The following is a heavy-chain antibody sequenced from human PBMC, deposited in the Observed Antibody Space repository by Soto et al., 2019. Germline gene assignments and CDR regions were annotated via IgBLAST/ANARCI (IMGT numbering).Heavy chain of an antibody. D-gene: IGHD3-10*01. CDR2: ISGSGGST. CDR3: AKDPRITMVRGVNSPRGWFDP. V-gene: IGHV3-23*01. Sequence: SVGSLRLSCAASGFTFSSYAMSWVRQAPGKGLEWVSAISGSGGSTYYADSVKGRFTISRDNSKNTLYLQMNSLRAEDTAVYYCAKDPRITMVRGVNSPRGWFDPWGQGTLVTVSS. CDR1: GFTFSSYA. J-gene: IGHJ5*02.